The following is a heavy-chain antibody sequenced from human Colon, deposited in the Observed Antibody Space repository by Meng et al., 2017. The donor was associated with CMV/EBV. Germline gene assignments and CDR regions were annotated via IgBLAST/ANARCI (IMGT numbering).Heavy chain of an antibody. J-gene: IGHJ3*02. CDR2: IQQDGSLT. V-gene: IGHV3-7*01. D-gene: IGHD3-9*01. CDR1: GLALSSFW. Sequence: GGSLRLSGGASGLALSSFWMSRVRQTPGKGLEWVASIQQDGSLTYYVDSVKGRFTISRDNAKNSLYLEMNSLRAEDTAVYYCVTTAGFEGIVHDAFDIWGQGTVVTVSS. CDR3: VTTAGFEGIVHDAFDI.